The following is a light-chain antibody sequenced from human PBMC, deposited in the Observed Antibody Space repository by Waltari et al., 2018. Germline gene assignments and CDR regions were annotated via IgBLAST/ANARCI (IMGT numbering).Light chain of an antibody. CDR1: QTITDW. Sequence: IQMTQSPSTLSANVGDRVTITCRASQTITDWVAWYQVKPGPAPRLFVYKASTLQRGVPATFGGSGSGTEFTLTINSLQPDDFAPYYCQQYNNFPWTFGQGTKVELK. J-gene: IGKJ1*01. CDR2: KAS. CDR3: QQYNNFPWT. V-gene: IGKV1-5*03.